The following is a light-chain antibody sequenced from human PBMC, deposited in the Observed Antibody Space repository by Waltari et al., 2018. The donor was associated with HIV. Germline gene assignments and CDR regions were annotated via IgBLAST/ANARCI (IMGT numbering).Light chain of an antibody. Sequence: QSALTQPASVSGSPGQSITISCTGASSDVGGYNYVYRYQLHPGKDPKLMIYDVNKRPSGVSNRGSGCKSGNTASLTISGLQAEDEADYYCCSYAGSNWVFGGGTKLTVL. J-gene: IGLJ3*02. CDR2: DVN. CDR3: CSYAGSNWV. V-gene: IGLV2-23*02. CDR1: SSDVGGYNY.